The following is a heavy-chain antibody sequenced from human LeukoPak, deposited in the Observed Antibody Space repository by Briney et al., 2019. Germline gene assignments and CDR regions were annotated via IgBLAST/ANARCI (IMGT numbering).Heavy chain of an antibody. V-gene: IGHV1-2*02. D-gene: IGHD3-22*01. CDR3: ARDPDYYDSTGYYRGDAFDI. CDR2: INPNSGGT. Sequence: DSVKVSCKASGYTFTGYYMHWVRQAPGQGLELMGWINPNSGGTNYAQKFQGRVTMTRDTSISTAYMELSRLRPDDTAVYYCARDPDYYDSTGYYRGDAFDIWGQGTMVSVSS. J-gene: IGHJ3*02. CDR1: GYTFTGYY.